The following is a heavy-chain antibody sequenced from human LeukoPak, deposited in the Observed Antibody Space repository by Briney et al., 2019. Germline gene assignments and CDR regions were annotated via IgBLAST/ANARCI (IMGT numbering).Heavy chain of an antibody. D-gene: IGHD6-19*01. J-gene: IGHJ5*02. CDR1: GDSVSNSHYY. V-gene: IGHV4-39*01. CDR2: SNYSGST. CDR3: ARHVRTSGWYLRRSWFDP. Sequence: PWESLSLTCTVSGDSVSNSHYYWGWIRQPPGKGLEWIGTSNYSGSTDYNPSLMSRVTIFVDTSKNHLSLSLSSVTAADTAVYYCARHVRTSGWYLRRSWFDPWGQGALVSVSS.